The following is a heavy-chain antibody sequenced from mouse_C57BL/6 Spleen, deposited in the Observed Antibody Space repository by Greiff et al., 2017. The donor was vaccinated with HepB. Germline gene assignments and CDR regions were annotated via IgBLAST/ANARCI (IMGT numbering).Heavy chain of an antibody. CDR2: ISSGGSYT. CDR1: GFTFSSYG. V-gene: IGHV5-6*01. J-gene: IGHJ2*01. D-gene: IGHD1-1*01. CDR3: ARHDGSSYGYDFDY. Sequence: DVHLVESGGDLVKPGGSLKLSCAASGFTFSSYGMSWVRQTPDKRLEWVATISSGGSYTYYPDSVKGRFTISRDNAKNTLYLQMSSLKSEDTAMYYCARHDGSSYGYDFDYWGQGTTLTVSS.